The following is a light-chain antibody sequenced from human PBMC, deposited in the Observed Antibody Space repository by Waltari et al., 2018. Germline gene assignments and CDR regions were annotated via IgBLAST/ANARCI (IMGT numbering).Light chain of an antibody. CDR2: KGS. Sequence: TITGRARQNNKNWLAWYQQEPGKAPKLLIYKGSSLESGVPSRFSGRGSGTEFPLTISRLQPDGFATYYCQQYNSWTFGQGTKVEVK. J-gene: IGKJ1*01. CDR3: QQYNSWT. V-gene: IGKV1-5*03. CDR1: QNNKNW.